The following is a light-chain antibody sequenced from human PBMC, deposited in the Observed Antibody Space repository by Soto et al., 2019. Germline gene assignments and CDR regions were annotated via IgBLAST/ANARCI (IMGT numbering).Light chain of an antibody. CDR3: GSYGGRNNWV. CDR2: DVN. CDR1: SSDVGGYNY. V-gene: IGLV2-8*01. Sequence: QSALTQPPSASGSPGQSVTISCTGTSSDVGGYNYVSWYQQHPGKAPKLMIYDVNKRPSGVPDRFSGSKSGNTASLTVSGLQSEDEADYYCGSYGGRNNWVFGGGTKVTVL. J-gene: IGLJ3*02.